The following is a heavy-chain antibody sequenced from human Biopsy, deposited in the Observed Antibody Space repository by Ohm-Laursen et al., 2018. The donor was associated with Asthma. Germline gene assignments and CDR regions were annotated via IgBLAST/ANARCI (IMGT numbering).Heavy chain of an antibody. CDR3: ASYEVVTAILPMDV. CDR2: ISFDGSNK. Sequence: SLRLSCTASGFTFGDYWMSWVRQAPGKGLEWVAVISFDGSNKYYGDSVKGRFTIARDNSKNTVYLQMNSLRAEDTAVYYCASYEVVTAILPMDVWGQGTAVTVSS. J-gene: IGHJ6*02. V-gene: IGHV3-30*03. D-gene: IGHD2-21*02. CDR1: GFTFGDYW.